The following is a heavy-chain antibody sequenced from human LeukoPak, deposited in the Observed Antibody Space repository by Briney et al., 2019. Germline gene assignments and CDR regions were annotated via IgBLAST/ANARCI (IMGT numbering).Heavy chain of an antibody. J-gene: IGHJ4*02. CDR3: AKDPRYGSGSYFDY. V-gene: IGHV3-23*01. D-gene: IGHD3-10*01. Sequence: PGGSLRLSCAASGFTFSSYAMSWVRQAPGKGLEWVSAISGSGDSTYYADSVKGRFTTSRDNSKNTLYLQMNSLRAEDTAVYYCAKDPRYGSGSYFDYWGQGTLVTVSS. CDR1: GFTFSSYA. CDR2: ISGSGDST.